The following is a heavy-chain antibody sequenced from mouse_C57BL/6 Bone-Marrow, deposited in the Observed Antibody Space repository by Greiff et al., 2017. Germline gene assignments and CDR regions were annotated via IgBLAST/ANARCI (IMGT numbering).Heavy chain of an antibody. D-gene: IGHD4-1*01. J-gene: IGHJ2*01. CDR1: GYTFTSYW. Sequence: QVQLQQPGAELVKPGASVKMSCKASGYTFTSYWITWVKQRRGQGLVWIGDIYPTSGRTNYNEKFKSKAILTVDTSSNTAYMQLSSLTSEDSAVFYCARSGPLGRSFDYWGQGTTLTVSS. CDR2: IYPTSGRT. V-gene: IGHV1-55*01. CDR3: ARSGPLGRSFDY.